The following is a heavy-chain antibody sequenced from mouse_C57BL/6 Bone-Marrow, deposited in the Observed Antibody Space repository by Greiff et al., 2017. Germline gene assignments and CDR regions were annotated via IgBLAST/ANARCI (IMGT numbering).Heavy chain of an antibody. CDR3: TTAYYSNYEVFAY. CDR1: GFNIKDYY. D-gene: IGHD2-5*01. V-gene: IGHV14-1*01. J-gene: IGHJ3*01. Sequence: VQLKQSGAELVRPGASVKLSCTASGFNIKDYYMHWVKQRPEQGLEWIGRIDPEDGDTEYAPKFQGKATMTADTSSNTAYLPLSSLTSEDTAVYYCTTAYYSNYEVFAYWGQGTLVTVSA. CDR2: IDPEDGDT.